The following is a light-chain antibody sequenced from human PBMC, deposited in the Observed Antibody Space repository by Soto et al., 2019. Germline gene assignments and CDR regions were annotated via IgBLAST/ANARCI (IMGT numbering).Light chain of an antibody. CDR3: ETWDSSLSGGL. CDR2: DNT. Sequence: QSVLTQPPSVSAAPGQKVTISCSGSSSNIGKNYVSWYQHVPGTAPKLLIYDNTNRPSGIPDRFSGSKSGTSATLGITGLQTGDEADYYCETWDSSLSGGLFGGGTQLTVL. J-gene: IGLJ2*01. CDR1: SSNIGKNY. V-gene: IGLV1-51*01.